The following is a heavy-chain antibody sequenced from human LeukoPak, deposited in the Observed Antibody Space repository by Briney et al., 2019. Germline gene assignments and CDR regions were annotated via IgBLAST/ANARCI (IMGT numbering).Heavy chain of an antibody. D-gene: IGHD2-15*01. CDR3: AKAGYCSGGSCSPLDY. V-gene: IGHV3-33*06. CDR2: IWYDGSNK. J-gene: IGHJ4*02. CDR1: GFTFSGYG. Sequence: PGGSLRLSCAASGFTFSGYGMHWVRQAPGKGLEWVAVIWYDGSNKYYADSVKGRFTISRDNSKNTLYLQMNSLRAEDTAVYYCAKAGYCSGGSCSPLDYWGQGTLVTVSS.